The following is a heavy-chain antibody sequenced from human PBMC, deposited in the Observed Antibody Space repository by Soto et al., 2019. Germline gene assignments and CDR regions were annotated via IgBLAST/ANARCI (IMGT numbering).Heavy chain of an antibody. CDR2: IYSGGST. J-gene: IGHJ4*02. V-gene: IGHV3-53*01. CDR1: GFTVSSNY. D-gene: IGHD1-26*01. CDR3: AREFGGSYYGNFDY. Sequence: LRLSCAASGFTVSSNYMSWVRQAPGKGLEWVSVIYSGGSTYYADSVKGRFTISRDNSKNTLYLQMNSLRAEDTAVYYCAREFGGSYYGNFDYWGQGTLVTVSS.